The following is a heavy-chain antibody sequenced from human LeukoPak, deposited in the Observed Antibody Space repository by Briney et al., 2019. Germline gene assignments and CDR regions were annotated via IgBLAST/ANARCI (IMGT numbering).Heavy chain of an antibody. D-gene: IGHD3-16*01. V-gene: IGHV4-59*08. CDR1: GGSINSYY. Sequence: SETLSLTCTVSGGSINSYYWSWIRQPPGKGLEWIGYIFYTGSTNYNPSLKSRVTISLDTSKNQFSLNLNSVTAADTAVYYCARHYVFVSGGSSFDYWGQGTLVTVSS. J-gene: IGHJ4*02. CDR3: ARHYVFVSGGSSFDY. CDR2: IFYTGST.